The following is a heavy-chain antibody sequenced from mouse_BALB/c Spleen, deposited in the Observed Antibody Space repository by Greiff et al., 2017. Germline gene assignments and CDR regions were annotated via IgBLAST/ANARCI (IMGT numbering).Heavy chain of an antibody. CDR1: GFSLTGYG. D-gene: IGHD2-1*01. J-gene: IGHJ3*01. CDR2: IWGDGST. Sequence: VHLVESGPGLVAPSQSLSITCTVSGFSLTGYGVNWVRQPPGKGLEWLGMIWGDGSTDYNSALKSRLSISKDNSKSQVFLKMNSLQTDDTARYYCAREYGNYEAWFAYWGQGTLVTVSA. V-gene: IGHV2-6-7*01. CDR3: AREYGNYEAWFAY.